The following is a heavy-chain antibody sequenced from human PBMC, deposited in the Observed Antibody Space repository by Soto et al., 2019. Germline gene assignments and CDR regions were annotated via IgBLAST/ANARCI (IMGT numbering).Heavy chain of an antibody. CDR1: GFTFSSYA. CDR2: ISGSGGST. CDR3: AKNAYDDFWSGYVGPFDP. Sequence: GGSLRLSCAASGFTFSSYAMSWVRQAPGKGLEWVSAISGSGGSTYYADSVKGRFTISRDNSKNTLYLQMNSLRAEDTAVYYCAKNAYDDFWSGYVGPFDPWGQGTLVTVS. J-gene: IGHJ5*02. D-gene: IGHD3-3*01. V-gene: IGHV3-23*01.